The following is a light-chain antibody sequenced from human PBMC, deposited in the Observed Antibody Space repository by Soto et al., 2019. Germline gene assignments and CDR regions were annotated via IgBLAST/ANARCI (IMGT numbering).Light chain of an antibody. CDR2: GAS. Sequence: EIVMTQSPATLSVSPGERATLSCRASQSVSSDLAWYQQKPGQAPRLLIYGASTRATGLPARFSGSESGTDFTLTISSLQSEDFAGDYWQQYSDWPLTFGQGTRLEIK. J-gene: IGKJ5*01. CDR1: QSVSSD. CDR3: QQYSDWPLT. V-gene: IGKV3-15*01.